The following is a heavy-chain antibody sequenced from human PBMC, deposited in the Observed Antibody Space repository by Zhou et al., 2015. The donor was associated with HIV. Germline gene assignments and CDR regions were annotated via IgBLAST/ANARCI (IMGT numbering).Heavy chain of an antibody. D-gene: IGHD5-12*01. V-gene: IGHV1-69*01. CDR1: GGTFSSYA. CDR3: ARELSGYDSLIDAFDI. Sequence: QVQLVQSGAEVKKPGSSVKVSCKASGGTFSSYAISWVRQAPGQGLEWMGGIIPIFGTANYAQKFQGRVTITADESTSTAYMELSSLRSEDTAVYYCARELSGYDSLIDAFDIWGQGTMVTVSS. CDR2: IIPIFGTA. J-gene: IGHJ3*02.